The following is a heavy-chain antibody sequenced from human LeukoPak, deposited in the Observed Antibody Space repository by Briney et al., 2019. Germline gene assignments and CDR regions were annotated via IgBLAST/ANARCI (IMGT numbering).Heavy chain of an antibody. CDR1: GLTFSSYS. CDR3: ARDSPTYYYGSGSYYPDY. J-gene: IGHJ4*02. D-gene: IGHD3-10*01. V-gene: IGHV3-21*01. CDR2: ISSSSSYI. Sequence: GGSLRLSCAASGLTFSSYSMNWVRQAPGKGLEWVSSISSSSSYIYYADSVKGRFTISRDNAKNSLYLQMNSLRAEDTAVYYCARDSPTYYYGSGSYYPDYWGQGTLVTVSS.